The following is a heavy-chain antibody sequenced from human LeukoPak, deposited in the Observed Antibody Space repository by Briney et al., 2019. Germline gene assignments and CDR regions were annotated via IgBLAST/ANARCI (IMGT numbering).Heavy chain of an antibody. J-gene: IGHJ4*02. V-gene: IGHV4-59*08. D-gene: IGHD1-26*01. CDR3: ARQLDRSPWVDY. CDR1: GGSISNYY. CDR2: IYNSGRT. Sequence: PSETLSLTCTVSGGSISNYYWSWIRQPPGKELEWIGYIYNSGRTNYNPSLKSRVTISVDTSKNQFSLRLSSVTAADTAMYYCARQLDRSPWVDYWGQGTLVTVSS.